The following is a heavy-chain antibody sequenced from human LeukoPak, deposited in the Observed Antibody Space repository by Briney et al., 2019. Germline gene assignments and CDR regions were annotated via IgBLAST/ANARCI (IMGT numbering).Heavy chain of an antibody. CDR2: ISSSGSTI. Sequence: PGGSLRLSCAASGFTFSDYYMSWIRQAPGQGLEWVSYISSSGSTIYYADSVKGRFTISRDNAKNSLYLQMNSLRVEDTAVYYCAREGIYSSGWYYFDYWGQGTLVTVSS. J-gene: IGHJ4*02. V-gene: IGHV3-11*01. CDR1: GFTFSDYY. D-gene: IGHD6-19*01. CDR3: AREGIYSSGWYYFDY.